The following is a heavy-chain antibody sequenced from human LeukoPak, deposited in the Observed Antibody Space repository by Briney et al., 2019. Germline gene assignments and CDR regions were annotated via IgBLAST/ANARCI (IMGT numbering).Heavy chain of an antibody. CDR2: IYYSGST. CDR1: GGSISSSSYY. D-gene: IGHD3-22*01. Sequence: SETLSLTCTVSGGSISSSSYYWGWIRQPPGKGLEWIGYIYYSGSTNYNPSLKSRVTISVDASKNQFSLRLSSVTAADTAVYYCARVTGYMIEDYFDYWGQGTLVTVSS. J-gene: IGHJ4*02. CDR3: ARVTGYMIEDYFDY. V-gene: IGHV4-61*05.